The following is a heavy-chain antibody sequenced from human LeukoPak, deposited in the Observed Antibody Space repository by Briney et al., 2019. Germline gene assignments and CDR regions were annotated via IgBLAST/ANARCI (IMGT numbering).Heavy chain of an antibody. CDR3: AKLPGTYESSNY. CDR2: ISYDGSNK. V-gene: IGHV3-30*18. Sequence: GGSLRLSCAASGFTFSSYGMHRVRQAPGKGLEWVAVISYDGSNKYYADSVKGRFTIPRDNSKNTLYLQMNSLRAEDTAVYYCAKLPGTYESSNYWGQGTLVTVSS. CDR1: GFTFSSYG. J-gene: IGHJ4*02. D-gene: IGHD3-3*01.